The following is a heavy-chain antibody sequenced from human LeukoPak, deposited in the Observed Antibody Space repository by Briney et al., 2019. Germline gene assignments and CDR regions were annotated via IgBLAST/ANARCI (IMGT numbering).Heavy chain of an antibody. V-gene: IGHV4-34*01. Sequence: PSDTLPLICAVYGGSFSGYYCSWIRQPPGKGLECIGEINHSGSTNYHPSLKSRVTISVDTSKNQFSLKLSSVTAADTAVYYCARGGSWYYFDYWGQGTLVTVSS. CDR3: ARGGSWYYFDY. CDR1: GGSFSGYY. J-gene: IGHJ4*02. CDR2: INHSGST. D-gene: IGHD6-13*01.